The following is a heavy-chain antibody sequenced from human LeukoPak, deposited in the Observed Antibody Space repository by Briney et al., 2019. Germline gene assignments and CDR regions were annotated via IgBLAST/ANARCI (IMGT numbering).Heavy chain of an antibody. CDR3: ARGRYNWNYGPYGMDV. CDR2: IYTSGST. Sequence: SETLSLTCTVSGGSISSYYWSWIRQPAGKGLEWIGRIYTSGSTNYNPSLKSRVTMSVDTSKNQFSLKLSSVTAADTAVYYCARGRYNWNYGPYGMDVWGQGTTVTVSS. D-gene: IGHD1-7*01. CDR1: GGSISSYY. J-gene: IGHJ6*02. V-gene: IGHV4-4*07.